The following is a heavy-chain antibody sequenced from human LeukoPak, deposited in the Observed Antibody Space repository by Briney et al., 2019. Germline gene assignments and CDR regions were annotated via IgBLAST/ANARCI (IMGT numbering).Heavy chain of an antibody. V-gene: IGHV4-34*01. Sequence: SETLSLTCAVYGGSFSGYYWSWIRQPPGKGLEWIGEINHSGSTNYNPSLKSRVTISVDTSKNQFSLKLSSVTAADTAVYYCARGRGEYYYDSSGYYPTFDYWAQGTLVTVSS. J-gene: IGHJ4*02. D-gene: IGHD3-22*01. CDR2: INHSGST. CDR1: GGSFSGYY. CDR3: ARGRGEYYYDSSGYYPTFDY.